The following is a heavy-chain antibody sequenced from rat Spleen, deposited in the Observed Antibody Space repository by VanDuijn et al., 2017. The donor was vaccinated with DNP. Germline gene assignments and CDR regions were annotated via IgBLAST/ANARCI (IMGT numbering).Heavy chain of an antibody. V-gene: IGHV5-7*01. CDR1: GFTFSDYN. J-gene: IGHJ1*01. Sequence: EVQLVESGGGLVQPGRSLKLSCAASGFTFSDYNMAWVRQAPKKVLEWVATISYDGSSTYYRDSVKGRFTISRDNAKNTLYLQMNSLRSEDTATYYCARGSGTYYWYFDFWGPGTMVTVSS. D-gene: IGHD5-1*01. CDR3: ARGSGTYYWYFDF. CDR2: ISYDGSST.